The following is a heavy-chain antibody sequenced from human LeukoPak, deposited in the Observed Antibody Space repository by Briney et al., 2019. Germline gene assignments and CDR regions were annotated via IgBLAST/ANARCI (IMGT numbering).Heavy chain of an antibody. CDR1: GFTLRSYG. CDR3: AKDHHKVFDI. J-gene: IGHJ3*02. Sequence: GGSLRLSCAASGFTLRSYGMHWVRQAPGKGLEWVSFIRDDGSNKYYVDSVKGRFTVSRDDSKDTLYLQLNSLRPEETPLYYFAKDHHKVFDIWGRGTMVTVSS. D-gene: IGHD1-14*01. V-gene: IGHV3-30*02. CDR2: IRDDGSNK.